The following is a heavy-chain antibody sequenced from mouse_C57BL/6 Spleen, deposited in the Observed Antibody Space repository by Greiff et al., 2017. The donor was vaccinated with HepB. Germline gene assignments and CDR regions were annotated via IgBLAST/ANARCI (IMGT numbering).Heavy chain of an antibody. V-gene: IGHV14-3*01. Sequence: VQLQQSVAELVRPGASVKLSCKASGFNIKNTYMHWVKQRPEQGLEWIGRIDPANGNTKYTTKFQGKATITADTSSNTAYLQLSSLTSEDTAIYYCARSDGYNAYYFDYWGQGTTLTVSS. CDR2: IDPANGNT. D-gene: IGHD2-3*01. J-gene: IGHJ2*01. CDR1: GFNIKNTY. CDR3: ARSDGYNAYYFDY.